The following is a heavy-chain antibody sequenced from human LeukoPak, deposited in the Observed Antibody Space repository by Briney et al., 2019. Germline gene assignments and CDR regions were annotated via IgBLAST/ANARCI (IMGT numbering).Heavy chain of an antibody. V-gene: IGHV1-2*02. CDR1: GYTFSSYG. CDR3: ARGSYSDSSGYISF. D-gene: IGHD3-22*01. CDR2: INPKSGGT. Sequence: ASVKVSCKGSGYTFSSYGISWVRQAPGQGLEWMGWINPKSGGTNYVQRFQGRVTMTRDTSISTAYMELTSLRSDDTAVYYCARGSYSDSSGYISFWGQGTLVSVSS. J-gene: IGHJ4*02.